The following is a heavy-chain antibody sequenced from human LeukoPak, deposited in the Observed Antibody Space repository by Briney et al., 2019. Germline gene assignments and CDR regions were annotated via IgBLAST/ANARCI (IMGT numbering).Heavy chain of an antibody. CDR2: IKQDATEI. CDR3: ARLNWDDGEVSGFDQ. V-gene: IGHV3-7*01. Sequence: GGSLRLSCAASGFTFSSYGMHWVRQAPGKGLEWVANIKQDATEIYYADSVKGRLTISRDNARRSLFLQMNILRVEDTALYYCARLNWDDGEVSGFDQWGQGILVTVSS. J-gene: IGHJ5*02. CDR1: GFTFSSYG. D-gene: IGHD1-26*01.